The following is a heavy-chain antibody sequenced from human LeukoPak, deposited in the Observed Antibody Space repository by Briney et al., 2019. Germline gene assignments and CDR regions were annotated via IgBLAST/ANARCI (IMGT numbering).Heavy chain of an antibody. Sequence: GGSLRLSCAASGFTFSSYSMNWVRQAPGKGLEWVSSISSSSSYIYYADSVKGRFTISRDNAKNSLSLQMNSLRAGDTAVYYCARVGRDSSGWYYAFDIWGQGTMVTVSS. CDR2: ISSSSSYI. V-gene: IGHV3-21*01. J-gene: IGHJ3*02. CDR1: GFTFSSYS. D-gene: IGHD6-19*01. CDR3: ARVGRDSSGWYYAFDI.